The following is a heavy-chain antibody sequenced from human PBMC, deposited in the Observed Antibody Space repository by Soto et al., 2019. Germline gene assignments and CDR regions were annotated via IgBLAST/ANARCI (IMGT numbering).Heavy chain of an antibody. CDR1: GYTFTSYG. J-gene: IGHJ4*02. D-gene: IGHD4-17*01. CDR2: ISAYNGNT. Sequence: GASVKVSCKASGYTFTSYGISWVRQAPGQGLEWMGWISAYNGNTNYAQKLQGRVTMTTDTSTSTAYMELRSLRSEDPAVYYGASESYGGDFDYWGQGTLVTVPS. V-gene: IGHV1-18*01. CDR3: ASESYGGDFDY.